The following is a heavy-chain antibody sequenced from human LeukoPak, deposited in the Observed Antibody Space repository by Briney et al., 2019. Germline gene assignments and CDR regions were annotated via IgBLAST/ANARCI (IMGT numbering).Heavy chain of an antibody. Sequence: GGSLRLSCAASGFTFRLYSMNWVRQAPGKGLEWVSYISSSGSTIYYADSVKGRFTMSRDNAKNSLYLQMNSLRAEDTAVYYCANYEAAYYAFDIWGQGTMVTVSS. CDR1: GFTFRLYS. D-gene: IGHD3-16*01. CDR2: ISSSGSTI. CDR3: ANYEAAYYAFDI. J-gene: IGHJ3*02. V-gene: IGHV3-48*04.